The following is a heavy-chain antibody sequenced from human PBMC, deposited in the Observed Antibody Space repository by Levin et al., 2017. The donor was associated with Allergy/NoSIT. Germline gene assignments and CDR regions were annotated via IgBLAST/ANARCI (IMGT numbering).Heavy chain of an antibody. V-gene: IGHV5-51*01. CDR3: ARGAEWPIWFREPHFDY. CDR2: IYPGDSDT. Sequence: GESLKISCKGSGYSFTSYWIGWVRQMPGKGLEWMGIIYPGDSDTRYSPSFQGQVTISADKSISTAYLQWSSLKASDTAMYYCARGAEWPIWFREPHFDYWGQGTLVTVSS. J-gene: IGHJ4*02. CDR1: GYSFTSYW. D-gene: IGHD3-10*01.